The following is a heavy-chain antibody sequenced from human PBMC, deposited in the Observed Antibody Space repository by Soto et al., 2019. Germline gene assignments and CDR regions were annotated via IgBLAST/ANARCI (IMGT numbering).Heavy chain of an antibody. CDR2: IYPGDSDT. Sequence: GESLKVSCKGSGYSFTSYWIGWGRQMPGKGLEWMGIIYPGDSDTRYSPSFQGQVTISADKSISTAYLQWSSLKASDTAMYYCARHSEGSDRNYGMDVWGQGTTVTVSS. V-gene: IGHV5-51*01. J-gene: IGHJ6*02. CDR3: ARHSEGSDRNYGMDV. CDR1: GYSFTSYW.